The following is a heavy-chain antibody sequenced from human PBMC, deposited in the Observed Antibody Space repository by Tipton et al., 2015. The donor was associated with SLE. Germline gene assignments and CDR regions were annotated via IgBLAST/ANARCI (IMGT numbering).Heavy chain of an antibody. J-gene: IGHJ3*02. CDR3: AKVLLYDSSGYWVNAFDI. CDR2: IKQDGSEK. D-gene: IGHD3-22*01. Sequence: SLRLSCAASGFTFSSYWMSWVRQAPGKGLEWVANIKQDGSEKYYVDSVKGRFTISRDNAKNSLYLQMNSLRAEDTALYYCAKVLLYDSSGYWVNAFDIWGQGTMVTVSS. V-gene: IGHV3-7*03. CDR1: GFTFSSYW.